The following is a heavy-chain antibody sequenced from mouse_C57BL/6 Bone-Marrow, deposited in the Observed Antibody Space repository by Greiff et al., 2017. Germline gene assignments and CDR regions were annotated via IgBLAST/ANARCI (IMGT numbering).Heavy chain of an antibody. D-gene: IGHD3-3*01. J-gene: IGHJ3*01. V-gene: IGHV1-81*01. CDR3: ARGGAGSFAY. CDR1: GYTFTSYG. Sequence: QVQLQQSGAELARPGASVKLSCKASGYTFTSYGISWVKQRTGQGLEWIGEIYPRSGNTYYNEKFKGKATLTADKSSSTAYMELRSLTSEDSAVXFCARGGAGSFAYWGQGTLVTVSA. CDR2: IYPRSGNT.